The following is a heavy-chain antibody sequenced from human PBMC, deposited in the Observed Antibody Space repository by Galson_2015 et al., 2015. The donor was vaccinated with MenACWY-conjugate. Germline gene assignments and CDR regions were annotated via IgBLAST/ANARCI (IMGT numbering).Heavy chain of an antibody. J-gene: IGHJ3*02. Sequence: LRLSCAASGFTSSGYYMSWIRQAPGKGLEWVSHIRSSASSINYADSVKGRFTISRDSAKNSLYLQMNSLRADDTAVYYCAREGYGSGTGGAFDIWGQGTMVTVSS. D-gene: IGHD3-10*01. CDR2: IRSSASSI. CDR1: GFTSSGYY. V-gene: IGHV3-11*01. CDR3: AREGYGSGTGGAFDI.